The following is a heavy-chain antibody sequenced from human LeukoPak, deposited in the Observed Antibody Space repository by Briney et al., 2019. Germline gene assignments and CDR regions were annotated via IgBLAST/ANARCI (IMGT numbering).Heavy chain of an antibody. CDR2: INYSGTT. Sequence: PSETLSLTCTVSGGAIISDNFYWGWVRQPPGKGLEWVGSINYSGTTYYNPSLRSRVSISADTSRTQFFLRLNSVTAADTAVYYCGRLFDSWGQGILVTVSS. V-gene: IGHV4-39*01. J-gene: IGHJ4*02. CDR1: GGAIISDNFY. CDR3: GRLFDS.